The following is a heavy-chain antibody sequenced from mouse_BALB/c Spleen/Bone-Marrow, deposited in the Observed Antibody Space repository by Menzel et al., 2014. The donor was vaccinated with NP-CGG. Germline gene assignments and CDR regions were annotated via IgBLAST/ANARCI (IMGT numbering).Heavy chain of an antibody. J-gene: IGHJ3*01. V-gene: IGHV1-4*01. Sequence: QVQPQQSGAELARPGASVKMSCKASGYTFAYYTVHWVKQRPGQGLEWIGYINPSSGYTNYNQKFKDKATLTTDKSSSTAYMQLSSLTSEDSAVYYCAREVYGSWFAYWGQGTLVTVSA. CDR1: GYTFAYYT. D-gene: IGHD2-2*01. CDR2: INPSSGYT. CDR3: AREVYGSWFAY.